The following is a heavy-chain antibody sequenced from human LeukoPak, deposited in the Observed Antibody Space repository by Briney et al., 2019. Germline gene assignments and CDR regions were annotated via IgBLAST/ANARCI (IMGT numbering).Heavy chain of an antibody. CDR1: GGSFSDYY. CDR2: INHSGIT. V-gene: IGHV4-34*01. D-gene: IGHD5-24*01. Sequence: PSETLSLTCAVYGGSFSDYYWSWIRQPPGKGLEWIGEINHSGITNHNPSLKSRVTISVDTSKNEIPLKVSSVSAADTAVYYCASVAMATTNFDYWGQGILVTVSS. J-gene: IGHJ4*02. CDR3: ASVAMATTNFDY.